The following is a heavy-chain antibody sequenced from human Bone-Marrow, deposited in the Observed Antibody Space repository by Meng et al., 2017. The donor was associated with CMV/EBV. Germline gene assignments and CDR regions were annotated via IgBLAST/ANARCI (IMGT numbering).Heavy chain of an antibody. CDR2: ISASGEGS. CDR1: QFTFSSYV. D-gene: IGHD3-9*01. Sequence: GGSLRLSCAAAQFTFSSYVMSWVRQAPGKGLEWVSGISASGEGSFYPDSVRGRFTISRDNSKNTLSLQMNSLRVEDTAVYYCARVAKGMGILASGYFANWGQGPLVTCYS. CDR3: ARVAKGMGILASGYFAN. V-gene: IGHV3-23*01. J-gene: IGHJ4*02.